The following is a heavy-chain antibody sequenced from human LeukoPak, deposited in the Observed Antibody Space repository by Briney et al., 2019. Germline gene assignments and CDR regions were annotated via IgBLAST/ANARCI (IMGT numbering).Heavy chain of an antibody. Sequence: ASVKVSCKASGYTFTGYYMHWVRQAPGQGLEWMGRINPNSGGTNYAQKFQGRVTITRDTSISTAYMELSRLRSDDTAVYYCARAPLDCGDQNNWFDPWGQGTMVTVSS. CDR1: GYTFTGYY. V-gene: IGHV1-2*06. CDR3: ARAPLDCGDQNNWFDP. CDR2: INPNSGGT. J-gene: IGHJ5*02. D-gene: IGHD4-17*01.